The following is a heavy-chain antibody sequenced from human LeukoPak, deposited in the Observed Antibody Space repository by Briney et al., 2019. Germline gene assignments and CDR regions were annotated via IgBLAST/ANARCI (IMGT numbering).Heavy chain of an antibody. CDR1: GYSISSGYY. V-gene: IGHV4-38-2*02. CDR3: ASWDFWSGYPPRDP. J-gene: IGHJ5*02. Sequence: SETLSLTCTVSGYSISSGYYWGWIRQPPGKGLEWIGSIYHSGSTYYNPSLKSRVTISVDTSKNQFSLKLSSVTAADTAVYYCASWDFWSGYPPRDPWGQGTLVTVSS. CDR2: IYHSGST. D-gene: IGHD3-3*01.